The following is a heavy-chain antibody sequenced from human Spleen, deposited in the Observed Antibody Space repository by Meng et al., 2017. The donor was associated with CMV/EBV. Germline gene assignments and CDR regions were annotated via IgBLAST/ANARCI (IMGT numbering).Heavy chain of an antibody. J-gene: IGHJ6*02. CDR3: AFAPLPRGTSYIDYTGMDV. V-gene: IGHV1-2*02. CDR2: ISPGSGGT. CDR1: GYKFTDYS. Sequence: ASVKVSCKASGYKFTDYSVHWVRQAPGQGLEWMGWISPGSGGTNYAQNFQGRVTMTSDTSISTVYMELNMLRSDDTAVYYCAFAPLPRGTSYIDYTGMDVWGQGTTVTVSS. D-gene: IGHD1-14*01.